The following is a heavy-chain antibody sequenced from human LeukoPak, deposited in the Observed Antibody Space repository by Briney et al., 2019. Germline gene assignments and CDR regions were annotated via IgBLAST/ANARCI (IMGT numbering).Heavy chain of an antibody. J-gene: IGHJ5*02. D-gene: IGHD3-3*01. CDR1: GYTFTIYN. V-gene: IGHV1-2*02. Sequence: ASVKVSCKASGYTFTIYNIHWVRQAPGQGLEWMGWINPNSGGTNYAQKFQGRVTMTRDTSISTAYMELSRLRSDDTAVYYCARGAINNFWSGYHKNWFDPWGQGTLVTVSS. CDR3: ARGAINNFWSGYHKNWFDP. CDR2: INPNSGGT.